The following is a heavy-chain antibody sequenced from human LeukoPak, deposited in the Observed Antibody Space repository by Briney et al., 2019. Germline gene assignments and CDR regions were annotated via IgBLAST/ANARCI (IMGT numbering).Heavy chain of an antibody. CDR1: GFTFSSYW. D-gene: IGHD1-26*01. CDR2: IKQDGSEK. J-gene: IGHJ6*03. V-gene: IGHV3-7*01. Sequence: GSLRLSCAASGFTFSSYWMSWVRQAPGKGLEWVANIKQDGSEKYYVDSVKGRFTISRDNAKNSLYLQMNSLRAEDTAVYYCARGRRPGIVGATRYYYYMDVWGKGTTVTVSS. CDR3: ARGRRPGIVGATRYYYYMDV.